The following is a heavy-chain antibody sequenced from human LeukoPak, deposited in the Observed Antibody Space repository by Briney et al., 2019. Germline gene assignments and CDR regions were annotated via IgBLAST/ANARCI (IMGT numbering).Heavy chain of an antibody. CDR2: ISGSGGST. D-gene: IGHD6-19*01. CDR1: GFTFSSYA. CDR3: AKDQWRSLLAVAGTPYYYYGMDV. V-gene: IGHV3-23*01. J-gene: IGHJ6*02. Sequence: QSGGSLRFSCAASGFTFSSYAMSWVRQAPGKGLEWVSAISGSGGSTYYADSVKGRFTISRDNSKNTLYLQMNSLRAEDTAVYYCAKDQWRSLLAVAGTPYYYYGMDVWGQGTTVTVSS.